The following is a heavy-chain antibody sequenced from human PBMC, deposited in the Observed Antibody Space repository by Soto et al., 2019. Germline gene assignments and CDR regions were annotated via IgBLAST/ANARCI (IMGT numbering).Heavy chain of an antibody. Sequence: GGSLRLSCAASGFTSSSYWMSWVRQAPGKGLEWVSYISSSSSTIYYADSVKGRFTISRDDAKNSLYLQMNSLRAEDTAVYYCARHPERIAQIGWFDPWGQGTLVTVSS. V-gene: IGHV3-48*01. J-gene: IGHJ5*02. CDR1: GFTSSSYW. CDR3: ARHPERIAQIGWFDP. CDR2: ISSSSSTI. D-gene: IGHD6-13*01.